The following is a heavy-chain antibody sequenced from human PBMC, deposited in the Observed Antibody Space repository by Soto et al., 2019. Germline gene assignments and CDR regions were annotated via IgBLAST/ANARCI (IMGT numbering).Heavy chain of an antibody. CDR1: GGSFSGYY. V-gene: IGHV4-34*01. D-gene: IGHD3-22*01. CDR2: INHSGST. Sequence: QVQLQQWGAGLLKPSETLSLTYAVYGGSFSGYYWSWIRQPPGKGLEWIGEINHSGSTNYNPSLKSRVTISVDTSKNQFSLKLSSVTAADTAVYYCAGFNYYDSSGAIDYWGQGTLVTVSS. J-gene: IGHJ4*02. CDR3: AGFNYYDSSGAIDY.